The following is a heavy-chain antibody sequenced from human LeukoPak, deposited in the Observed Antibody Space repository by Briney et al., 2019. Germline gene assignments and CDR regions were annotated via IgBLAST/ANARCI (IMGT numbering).Heavy chain of an antibody. J-gene: IGHJ6*04. V-gene: IGHV3-9*01. D-gene: IGHD3-10*02. CDR1: GFTFDDYA. CDR3: AELGITMIGGV. CDR2: ISWNSGSI. Sequence: GGSLRLSCAASGFTFDDYAMHWVRQAPGKGLEWVSGISWNSGSIGYADSVKGRFIISRDNAKNSLYLQMNSLRAEDTAVYYCAELGITMIGGVWGKGTTVTISS.